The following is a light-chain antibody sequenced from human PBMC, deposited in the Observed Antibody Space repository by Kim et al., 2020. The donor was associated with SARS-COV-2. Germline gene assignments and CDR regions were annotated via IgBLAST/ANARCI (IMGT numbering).Light chain of an antibody. CDR2: GAS. V-gene: IGKV3-15*01. CDR1: QSVSSN. CDR3: QQYNNWLGT. Sequence: LSPEERATLSGRASQSVSSNLAWDQKKPGQAPRLLIYGASTRATGSPARFSGSGSGTEFTLTIRSLQSEDFAVYYCQQYNNWLGTFGPGTKVDIK. J-gene: IGKJ3*01.